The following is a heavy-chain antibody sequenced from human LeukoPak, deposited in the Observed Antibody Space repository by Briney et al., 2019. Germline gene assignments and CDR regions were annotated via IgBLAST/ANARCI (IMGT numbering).Heavy chain of an antibody. J-gene: IGHJ3*02. CDR1: GFTFSSYE. V-gene: IGHV3-48*03. D-gene: IGHD3-22*01. CDR2: ISSNGSTI. Sequence: QSGGSLRLSCAASGFTFSSYEMNWVRQAPGKGLEWVSYISSNGSTIYYADSVKGRFTISRDNAKNSLYLQMNSLRAEDTALYHCARGAYYDSSDAFDIWGQGTMVTVSS. CDR3: ARGAYYDSSDAFDI.